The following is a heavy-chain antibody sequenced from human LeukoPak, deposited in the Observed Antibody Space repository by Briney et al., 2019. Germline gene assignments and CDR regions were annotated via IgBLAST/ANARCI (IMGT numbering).Heavy chain of an antibody. CDR3: ARDREYSSSPRADYYYGMDV. V-gene: IGHV3-21*01. Sequence: GGSLRLSCAASGFTFSSYSMNWVRQAPGKGLEWVSSISSSSSYIYYADSVKGRFTISRDNAKNSLYLQMNSLRAEDTAVYYCARDREYSSSPRADYYYGMDVWGQGTTVTVPS. CDR1: GFTFSSYS. D-gene: IGHD6-6*01. J-gene: IGHJ6*02. CDR2: ISSSSSYI.